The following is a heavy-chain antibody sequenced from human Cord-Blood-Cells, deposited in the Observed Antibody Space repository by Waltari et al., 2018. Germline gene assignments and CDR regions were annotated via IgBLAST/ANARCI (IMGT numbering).Heavy chain of an antibody. CDR3: ARQRRFASGPTVATIDY. Sequence: QLQLQESGPGLVKPSETLSLTCTVSGGSISSSSYYWGWIRQPPGKGLEWIGRFYYSGSTYYNPSLKSQVTISVDTSKNQFSLKLSSVTAADTAVYYCARQRRFASGPTVATIDYWGQGTLVTVSS. CDR2: FYYSGST. CDR1: GGSISSSSYY. D-gene: IGHD5-12*01. V-gene: IGHV4-39*01. J-gene: IGHJ4*02.